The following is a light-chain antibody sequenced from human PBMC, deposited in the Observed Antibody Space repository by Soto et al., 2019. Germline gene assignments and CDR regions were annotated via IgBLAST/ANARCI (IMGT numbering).Light chain of an antibody. CDR3: SSYTSSSTLVV. CDR2: EVS. Sequence: QSALTQPASVSGSPGQSITISCTGTSSDVGGYNYVSWYQQHPGKAPKLMIFEVSYRPSGVSDRFSGSKSGITASLTISGLQAEDEADYYCSSYTSSSTLVVFGGGTKVTVL. V-gene: IGLV2-14*01. CDR1: SSDVGGYNY. J-gene: IGLJ2*01.